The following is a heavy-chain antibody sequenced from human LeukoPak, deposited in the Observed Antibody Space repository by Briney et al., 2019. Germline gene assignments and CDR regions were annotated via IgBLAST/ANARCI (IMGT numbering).Heavy chain of an antibody. CDR1: GFTFSSYG. V-gene: IGHV3-30*03. CDR3: ARETGDWYFDL. D-gene: IGHD1-14*01. CDR2: ISYDGSNK. Sequence: GGSLRLSCAASGFTFSSYGMRWVRQAPGKGLEWVAVISYDGSNKYYADSVKGRFTISRDNSKNTLYLQMNSLRAEDTAVYYCARETGDWYFDLWGRGTLVTVSS. J-gene: IGHJ2*01.